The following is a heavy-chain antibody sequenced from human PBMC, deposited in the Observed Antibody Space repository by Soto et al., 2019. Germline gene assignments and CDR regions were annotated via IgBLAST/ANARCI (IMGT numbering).Heavy chain of an antibody. V-gene: IGHV4-4*08. CDR3: ASSDGHPGDFFYYNGMDV. Sequence: EILSLTWSVSGASMRNYYWLWVRQLPGKGLEWIGYVYTPDYTRYNSSLKSRVTISVDTSKSQFSLRLNSVTAADTAVYYCASSDGHPGDFFYYNGMDVWGQGTTVTVSS. CDR1: GASMRNYY. J-gene: IGHJ6*02. D-gene: IGHD3-10*01. CDR2: VYTPDYT.